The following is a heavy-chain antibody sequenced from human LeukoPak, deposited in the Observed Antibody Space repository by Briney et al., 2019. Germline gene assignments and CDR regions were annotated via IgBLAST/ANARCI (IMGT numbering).Heavy chain of an antibody. V-gene: IGHV3-23*01. CDR3: AKGGYSGYDYVDY. D-gene: IGHD5-12*01. J-gene: IGHJ4*02. CDR1: GFTFSSYA. CDR2: ISANTGRT. Sequence: PGGSLRLSCAASGFTFSSYAMSWVRQAPGKGLEWVSLISANTGRTYYADSVKGRFTISRDNSKNTLYLQVNSLRAEDAAAYYCAKGGYSGYDYVDYWGQGTLVTVSS.